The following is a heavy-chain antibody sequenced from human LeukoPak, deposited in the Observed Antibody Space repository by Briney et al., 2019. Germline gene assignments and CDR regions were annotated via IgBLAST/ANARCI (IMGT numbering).Heavy chain of an antibody. CDR2: ISYSGST. D-gene: IGHD6-13*01. V-gene: IGHV4-59*08. CDR1: GGSITSYY. J-gene: IGHJ5*02. Sequence: PSETLSLTCTVSGGSITSYYWNWIRQSPGKGLEWIGQISYSGSTDYNPSLKSRVTISVDTTKNQFSLKLTSVTAADTAVYYCARHGRIATAAWFDPWGQGTLVTGSS. CDR3: ARHGRIATAAWFDP.